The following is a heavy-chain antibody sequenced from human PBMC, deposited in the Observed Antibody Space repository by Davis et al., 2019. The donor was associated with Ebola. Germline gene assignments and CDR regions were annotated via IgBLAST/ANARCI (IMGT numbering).Heavy chain of an antibody. CDR2: IYYSGNT. CDR3: ARDSLHGSGYYLMGVFDI. CDR1: GGSISSGGYY. J-gene: IGHJ3*02. D-gene: IGHD3-22*01. Sequence: MPSETLSLTCTVSGGSISSGGYYWSWIRQHPGKGLEWIGYIYYSGNTYYNPSLKSRATISVDTSKNQFSLKVTSVTAGDTAVYYCARDSLHGSGYYLMGVFDIWGQGTMVTVSS. V-gene: IGHV4-31*03.